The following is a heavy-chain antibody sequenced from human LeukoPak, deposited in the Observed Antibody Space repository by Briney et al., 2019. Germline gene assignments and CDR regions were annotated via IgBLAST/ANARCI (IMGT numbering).Heavy chain of an antibody. CDR1: GGSISSYY. Sequence: SETLSLTFAVSGGSISSYYWSWIRQPPGKALEWIGHIYYSGSTDYNPSLKGRVTISIDTSKNQFSLKLSSVAAADTAMYYCARGSLERITRYYYYGMDVWGQGTTVTVSS. CDR3: ARGSLERITRYYYYGMDV. D-gene: IGHD2/OR15-2a*01. CDR2: IYYSGST. V-gene: IGHV4-59*01. J-gene: IGHJ6*01.